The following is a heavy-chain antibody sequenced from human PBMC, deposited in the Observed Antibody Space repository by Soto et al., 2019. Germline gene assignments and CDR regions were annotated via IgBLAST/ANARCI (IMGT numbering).Heavy chain of an antibody. CDR2: ISGSGGST. J-gene: IGHJ3*02. D-gene: IGHD3-10*01. Sequence: GGSLRLSCAASGFTFSSYAMSWVRQAPGKGLEWVSAISGSGGSTYYADSVKGRFTISSDNSKNTLYLQLNSLRSEDTAVYYCAILHRGGLPDAFDIWGQGTMVTVSS. CDR3: AILHRGGLPDAFDI. V-gene: IGHV3-23*01. CDR1: GFTFSSYA.